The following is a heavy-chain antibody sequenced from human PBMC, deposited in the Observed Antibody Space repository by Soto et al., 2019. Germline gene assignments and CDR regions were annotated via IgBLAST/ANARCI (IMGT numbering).Heavy chain of an antibody. D-gene: IGHD4-4*01. V-gene: IGHV5-51*01. Sequence: VESLKISCNGFGYSFSNYWIGWVRQTPWKGLEWMGFIYPGDSDTRYSPSFQGQVTISADKSISTAYLQWSSLKASDTAIYYCARSAYSNYGGYYYGVDVWGQGTTVTVSS. CDR2: IYPGDSDT. CDR1: GYSFSNYW. J-gene: IGHJ6*02. CDR3: ARSAYSNYGGYYYGVDV.